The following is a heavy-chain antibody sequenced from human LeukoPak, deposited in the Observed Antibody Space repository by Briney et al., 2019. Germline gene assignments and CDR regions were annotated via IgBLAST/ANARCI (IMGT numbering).Heavy chain of an antibody. CDR1: GYTFTSYG. CDR2: ISAYNGNT. V-gene: IGHV1-18*01. Sequence: GASVKVSCKASGYTFTSYGISWVRQAPGQGLEWMGWISAYNGNTNYAQKLQGRVTMTTDTSTSTAYMELRSLRSDDTAVYYCARVRLGYCSSTSCPELSYYFDYWGQGTLVNVSS. CDR3: ARVRLGYCSSTSCPELSYYFDY. D-gene: IGHD2-2*01. J-gene: IGHJ4*02.